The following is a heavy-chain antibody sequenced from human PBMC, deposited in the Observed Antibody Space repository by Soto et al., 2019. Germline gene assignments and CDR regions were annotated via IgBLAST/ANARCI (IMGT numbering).Heavy chain of an antibody. Sequence: SETLSLTCTVSGGSISSYYWSWIRQHPGKGLEWIGYIYYSGSTNYNPSLKSRVTISVDTSKNQFSLKLSSVTAADTAVYYCARDPCTNGVCGKYYFDYRGQGTLVTVSS. CDR1: GGSISSYY. V-gene: IGHV4-59*01. D-gene: IGHD2-8*01. CDR3: ARDPCTNGVCGKYYFDY. J-gene: IGHJ4*02. CDR2: IYYSGST.